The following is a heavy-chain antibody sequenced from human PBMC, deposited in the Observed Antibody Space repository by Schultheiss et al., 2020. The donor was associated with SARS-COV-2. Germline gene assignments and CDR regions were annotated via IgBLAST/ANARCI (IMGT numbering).Heavy chain of an antibody. D-gene: IGHD6-13*01. CDR1: GGSISSSSYY. CDR3: ARGDSSSGMDV. V-gene: IGHV4-61*05. J-gene: IGHJ6*02. Sequence: SETLSLTCTVSGGSISSSSYYWSWIRQPPGKGLEWIGYIYYSGSTNYNPSLKSRVTISVDKSKNQFSLKLSSVTAADTAVYYCARGDSSSGMDVWGQGTTVTVSS. CDR2: IYYSGST.